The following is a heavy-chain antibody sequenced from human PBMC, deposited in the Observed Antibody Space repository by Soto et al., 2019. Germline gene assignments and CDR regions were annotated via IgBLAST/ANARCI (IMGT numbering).Heavy chain of an antibody. Sequence: QVQLQESGPGLDQPSQTLSLTCIVSGGSISSGGYYWSWIRQHPGQGLEWIGYISNSGTTYYNPSLKSRVTISVDTSKNQFSLKLSSVTAADTAVYYCARGVLTWGQGTLLTVSS. CDR1: GGSISSGGYY. CDR3: ARGVLT. J-gene: IGHJ5*02. CDR2: ISNSGTT. V-gene: IGHV4-31*03.